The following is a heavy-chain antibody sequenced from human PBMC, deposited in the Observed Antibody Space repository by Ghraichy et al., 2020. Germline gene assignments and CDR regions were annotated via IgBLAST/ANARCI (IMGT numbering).Heavy chain of an antibody. J-gene: IGHJ3*02. CDR2: IYYSGST. V-gene: IGHV4-39*01. CDR1: GGSISSSSYY. Sequence: SQTLSLTCTVSGGSISSSSYYWGWIRQPPGKGLEWIGSIYYSGSTYYNPSLKSRVTISVDTSKNQFSLKLRSVTAADTAVYYCARRRYGYGAFDIWGQGTMVTVSS. D-gene: IGHD5-18*01. CDR3: ARRRYGYGAFDI.